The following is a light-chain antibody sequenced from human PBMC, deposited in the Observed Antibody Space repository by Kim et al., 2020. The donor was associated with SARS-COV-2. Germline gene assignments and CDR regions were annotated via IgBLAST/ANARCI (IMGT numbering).Light chain of an antibody. Sequence: QSALTQPTSVSGSPGQSITISCTGTSSDVGTYNYVSWYQQYPGKAPKLMIYDVNKRPSGVSNRFSGSKSGNTASLTISGLQAEDEADYYCSSYATSRSYVFGTGPRSPS. CDR2: DVN. J-gene: IGLJ1*01. CDR1: SSDVGTYNY. V-gene: IGLV2-14*03. CDR3: SSYATSRSYV.